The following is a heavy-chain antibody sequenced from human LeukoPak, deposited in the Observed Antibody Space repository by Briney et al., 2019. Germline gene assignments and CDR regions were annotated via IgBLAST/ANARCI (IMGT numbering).Heavy chain of an antibody. J-gene: IGHJ6*04. CDR3: AELGITMIGGV. V-gene: IGHV3-23*01. D-gene: IGHD3-10*02. CDR2: ISGSGGST. Sequence: GGSLRLSCAASGFTFSSYGMNWVRQAPGKGLEWVSAISGSGGSTFYADSVKGRFTISRDDSKNTLYLQMNSLRAEDTAVYYCAELGITMIGGVWGKGTTVTISS. CDR1: GFTFSSYG.